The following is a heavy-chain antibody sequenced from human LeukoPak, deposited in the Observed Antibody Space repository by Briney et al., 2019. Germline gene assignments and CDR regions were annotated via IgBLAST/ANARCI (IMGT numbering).Heavy chain of an antibody. D-gene: IGHD4-11*01. V-gene: IGHV4-59*08. Sequence: SETLSLTCTVSGVSISNFYWSWIRQPPGKGLEWIAYIYYSGSTNYSPSLKSRVTISVDTSKNQFSLKLNSVTAADTAVYYCARHSNDYRSFPLDYWGQGTLVTVSS. CDR1: GVSISNFY. J-gene: IGHJ4*02. CDR3: ARHSNDYRSFPLDY. CDR2: IYYSGST.